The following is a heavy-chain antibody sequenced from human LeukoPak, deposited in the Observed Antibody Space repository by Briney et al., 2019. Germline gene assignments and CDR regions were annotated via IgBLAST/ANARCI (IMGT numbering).Heavy chain of an antibody. V-gene: IGHV3-7*03. CDR1: GFTFSSHY. Sequence: GGSLRLSCVASGFTFSSHYMSWVRQAPGKGLEWVANIKQDSSAKAYVDSVKGRFTISRDNSKNTLYLQMNSLRAEDTAVYYCAKGGSGWYYDNWFDPWGQGTLVTVSA. D-gene: IGHD6-19*01. CDR2: IKQDSSAK. CDR3: AKGGSGWYYDNWFDP. J-gene: IGHJ5*02.